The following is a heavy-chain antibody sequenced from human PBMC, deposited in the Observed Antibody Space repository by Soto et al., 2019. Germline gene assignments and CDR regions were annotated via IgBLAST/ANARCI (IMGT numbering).Heavy chain of an antibody. CDR3: ARDFKPGTAMAYYYYYGMDV. V-gene: IGHV1-46*01. CDR1: GYTFTSYY. CDR2: INPSGGST. J-gene: IGHJ6*02. D-gene: IGHD5-18*01. Sequence: ASVKVSCKASGYTFTSYYMHWVRQAPGQRLEWMGIINPSGGSTSYAQKFQGRVTMTRDTSTSTVYMELSSLRSEDTAVYYCARDFKPGTAMAYYYYYGMDVWGQGNTVTVSS.